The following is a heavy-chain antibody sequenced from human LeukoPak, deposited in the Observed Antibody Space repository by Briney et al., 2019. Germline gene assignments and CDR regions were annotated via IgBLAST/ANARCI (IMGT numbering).Heavy chain of an antibody. CDR3: ARHDSSGYSVRYFDY. V-gene: IGHV5-51*01. J-gene: IGHJ4*02. Sequence: GESLKISCKGSGYSFTNYWIGWVRQMPGKGLEWMGIIYPGDSDTRYSPSFQGQVTISADKSISTAYLQWSSLKASDTAMCYCARHDSSGYSVRYFDYWGQGTLVTVSS. CDR2: IYPGDSDT. CDR1: GYSFTNYW. D-gene: IGHD3-22*01.